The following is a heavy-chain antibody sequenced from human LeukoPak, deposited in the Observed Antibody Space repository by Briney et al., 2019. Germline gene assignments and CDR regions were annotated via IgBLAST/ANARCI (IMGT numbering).Heavy chain of an antibody. V-gene: IGHV1-24*01. J-gene: IGHJ6*02. CDR3: ATDSCNMVRGVICGMDV. Sequence: ASVKVSRKVSGYTLTELSMHWVRQAPGKGLEWMGGFDPEDGETIYVQKFQGRVTMTEDTSTDTAYMELSSLRSEDTAVYYCATDSCNMVRGVICGMDVWGQGTTVTVSS. D-gene: IGHD3-10*01. CDR2: FDPEDGET. CDR1: GYTLTELS.